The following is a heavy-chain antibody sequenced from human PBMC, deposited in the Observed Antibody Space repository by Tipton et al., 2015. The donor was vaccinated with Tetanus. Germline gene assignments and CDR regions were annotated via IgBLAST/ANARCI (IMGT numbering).Heavy chain of an antibody. CDR1: GGLITTGGYS. CDR3: ARTPDYYCGMDV. CDR2: IYQTDST. J-gene: IGHJ6*02. Sequence: TLSLTCTVSGGLITTGGYSWGWIRQPPGQGLEWLGYIYQTDSTYYNPSVRSRLTLSLQRSKNQVSLKLNSITAADTAVYFCARTPDYYCGMDVWGQGTTVTVSS. V-gene: IGHV4-30-2*01.